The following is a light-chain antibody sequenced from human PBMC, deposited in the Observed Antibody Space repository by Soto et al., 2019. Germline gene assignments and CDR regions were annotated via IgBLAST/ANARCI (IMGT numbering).Light chain of an antibody. Sequence: QSALTQPASVSGSPGQPITISCTGTSRDIGYYNFVSWYQQHPGRAPKLMIYAVSNRPSGVSNRFSGSKSANTASLTISGLQAEDEADYYCSSFTTISTHVFGTGTKLTVL. CDR3: SSFTTISTHV. CDR2: AVS. CDR1: SRDIGYYNF. V-gene: IGLV2-14*01. J-gene: IGLJ1*01.